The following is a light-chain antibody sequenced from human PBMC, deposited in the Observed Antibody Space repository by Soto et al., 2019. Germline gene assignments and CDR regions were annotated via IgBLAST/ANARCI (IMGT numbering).Light chain of an antibody. CDR1: QSISSN. Sequence: EIVLTQSPATLSVSPGERATLSCRASQSISSNLAWYQQKPGQAPRLLIYGPSTRATGVPARFSGSGSGTEFTLTISSLQSEDFAMYYCQQYTHSPVWSFGQGTKVEIK. J-gene: IGKJ1*01. CDR3: QQYTHSPVWS. V-gene: IGKV3-15*01. CDR2: GPS.